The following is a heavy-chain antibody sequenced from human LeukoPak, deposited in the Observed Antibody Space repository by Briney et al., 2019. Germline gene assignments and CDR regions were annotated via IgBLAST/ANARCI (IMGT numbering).Heavy chain of an antibody. D-gene: IGHD6-13*01. J-gene: IGHJ4*02. Sequence: GGSLRLSCAASGFTVSSNYMSWVRQAPGKGLEWVSGISGSDGSTYYADSVKGRFTISRDNSKNTLYLQMNSLRAEDTAVYYCAKGGSSWQIYYFDYWGQGTLVTVSS. V-gene: IGHV3-23*01. CDR1: GFTVSSNY. CDR2: ISGSDGST. CDR3: AKGGSSWQIYYFDY.